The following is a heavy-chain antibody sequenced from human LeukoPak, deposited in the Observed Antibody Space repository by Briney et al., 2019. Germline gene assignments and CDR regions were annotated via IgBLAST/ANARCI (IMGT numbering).Heavy chain of an antibody. D-gene: IGHD6-19*01. J-gene: IGHJ3*02. CDR2: IYHSGST. CDR3: ARDGYSSGWYLRRNAFDI. CDR1: GGSISSSNW. V-gene: IGHV4-4*02. Sequence: SETLSLTCAVSGGSISSSNWWSWVRQPPGKGLEWIGEIYHSGSTNYNPSLKSRVTISVDKSKNQFSLKLSSVTAADTAVYYCARDGYSSGWYLRRNAFDIWGQGTMVTVSS.